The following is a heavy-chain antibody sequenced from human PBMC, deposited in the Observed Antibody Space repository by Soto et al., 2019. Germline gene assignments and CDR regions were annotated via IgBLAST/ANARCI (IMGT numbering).Heavy chain of an antibody. CDR1: GFTFSRYA. V-gene: IGHV3-23*01. D-gene: IGHD6-6*01. CDR2: ISGTGVST. J-gene: IGHJ4*02. CDR3: AKDLERIATRSIDY. Sequence: EVQLLESGGGLVQPGGSLRLSCAASGFTFSRYAMSWVRQAPGKGVEWVSGISGTGVSTYYADSVKGLFTISRDNSKSRLYLQMNSLRAEDTAVYYCAKDLERIATRSIDYWGQGTLVTVSS.